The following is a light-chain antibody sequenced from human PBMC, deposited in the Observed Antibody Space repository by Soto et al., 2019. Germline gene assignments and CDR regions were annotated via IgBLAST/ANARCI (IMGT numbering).Light chain of an antibody. V-gene: IGLV2-11*01. J-gene: IGLJ2*01. CDR2: DVN. CDR3: SSFAGYSAFVV. CDR1: SSDVGGYNY. Sequence: QSALTQPRSVSGSPGQSVTISCTGTSSDVGGYNYVSWYQQHPAKAPKLIIYDVNRRPSGVPDRFSGSKSGKTASLTISGLQAEDEADYYCSSFAGYSAFVVFGGGTKLTVL.